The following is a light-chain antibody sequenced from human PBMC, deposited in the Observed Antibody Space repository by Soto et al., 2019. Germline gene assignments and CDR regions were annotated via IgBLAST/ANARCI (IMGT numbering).Light chain of an antibody. CDR2: KTS. J-gene: IGKJ2*01. V-gene: IGKV1-5*03. CDR3: LQYNSLPYT. CDR1: QNVNIW. Sequence: DIQVTQSPSTLSAFVGDRVILTCRASQNVNIWLAWYQQRPRKAPKLLIYKTSSLESGVPSRFSGSGSGTEFTLTISSLETDDFGTYFCLQYNSLPYTVGQVTKLEIK.